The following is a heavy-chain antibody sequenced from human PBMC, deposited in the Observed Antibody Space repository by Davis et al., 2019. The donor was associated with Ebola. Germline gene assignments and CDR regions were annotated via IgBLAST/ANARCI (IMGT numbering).Heavy chain of an antibody. V-gene: IGHV1-46*01. J-gene: IGHJ6*04. CDR3: AREIVVVVAATNYYYYGMDV. D-gene: IGHD2-15*01. CDR1: GYTFTSYY. Sequence: ASVKVSCKASGYTFTSYYMHWVRQAPGQGLEWMGIINPSGCSTSYAQKFQGRVTMTRDTSTSTVYMELSSLRSEDTAVYYCAREIVVVVAATNYYYYGMDVWGKGTTVTVSS. CDR2: INPSGCST.